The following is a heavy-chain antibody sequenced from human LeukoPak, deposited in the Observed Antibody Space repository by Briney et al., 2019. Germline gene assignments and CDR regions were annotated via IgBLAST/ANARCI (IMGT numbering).Heavy chain of an antibody. V-gene: IGHV3-30-3*01. Sequence: PGGSLRLSCAASGFTFSSYAMHWVRQAPGKGLEWVAVISYDGSNKYYADSVKGRFTISRDNSKNTLYLQMNSLRAEDTAVYYCAKDGLDCGGDCYSPYNWFDPWGQGTLVTVSS. D-gene: IGHD2-21*02. CDR2: ISYDGSNK. CDR3: AKDGLDCGGDCYSPYNWFDP. CDR1: GFTFSSYA. J-gene: IGHJ5*02.